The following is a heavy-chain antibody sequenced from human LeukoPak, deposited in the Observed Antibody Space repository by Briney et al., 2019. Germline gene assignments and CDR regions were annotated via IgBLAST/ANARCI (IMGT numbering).Heavy chain of an antibody. Sequence: SQTLSLTCAISGDSVSSNSAAWNWIRQSPSRGLERLARTYYRSKSYNGYAVSVKSRITINQDTSKNPFSLQLNSVTPEDTAVYYCASSGSGSYSDYYYYYGMDVWGQGTTVTVSS. CDR3: ASSGSGSYSDYYYYYGMDV. J-gene: IGHJ6*02. V-gene: IGHV6-1*01. CDR2: TYYRSKSYN. CDR1: GDSVSSNSAA. D-gene: IGHD3-10*01.